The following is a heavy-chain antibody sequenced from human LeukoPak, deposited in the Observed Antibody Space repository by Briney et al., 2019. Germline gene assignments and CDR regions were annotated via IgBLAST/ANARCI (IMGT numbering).Heavy chain of an antibody. J-gene: IGHJ3*02. CDR2: INTNTGGT. CDR1: GYSFTGYY. D-gene: IGHD5-18*01. CDR3: ARDLGYNYGYAFDI. V-gene: IGHV1-2*06. Sequence: ASVKVSCKTSGYSFTGYYMHWVRQAPGQGLEWMGRINTNTGGTNYAQRFQRRVTVTRDTSISTAYMDLSRLRSDDTAVYYCARDLGYNYGYAFDIWGQGTMVTVSS.